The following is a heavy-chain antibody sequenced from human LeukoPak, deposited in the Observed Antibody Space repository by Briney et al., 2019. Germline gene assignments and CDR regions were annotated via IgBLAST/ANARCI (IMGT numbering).Heavy chain of an antibody. D-gene: IGHD4-17*01. J-gene: IGHJ3*02. CDR1: GYTFTSYY. CDR2: INPNSGGT. V-gene: IGHV1-2*02. Sequence: GASVKVSCKASGYTFTSYYMHWVRQAPGQGLEWMGWINPNSGGTNYAQKFQGRVTMTRDTSISTAYMELSSLRSEDTAVYYCARDLTTVTNGDAFDIWGQGTMVTVSS. CDR3: ARDLTTVTNGDAFDI.